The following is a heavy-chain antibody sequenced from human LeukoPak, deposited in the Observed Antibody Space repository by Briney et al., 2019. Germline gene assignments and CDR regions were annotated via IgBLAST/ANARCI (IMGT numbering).Heavy chain of an antibody. D-gene: IGHD4-17*01. Sequence: ASVKVSCKASGGTFSSYGISWVRQAPGQGLEWMGWISAYNGNTNYAQKLQGRVTMTTDTSTSTAYMELRSLRSDDTAVYYCARDFPRGDYGYWGQGTLVTVSS. J-gene: IGHJ4*02. CDR2: ISAYNGNT. CDR3: ARDFPRGDYGY. V-gene: IGHV1-18*01. CDR1: GGTFSSYG.